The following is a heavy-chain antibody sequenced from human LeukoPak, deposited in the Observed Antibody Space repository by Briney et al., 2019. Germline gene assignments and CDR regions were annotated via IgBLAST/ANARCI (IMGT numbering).Heavy chain of an antibody. D-gene: IGHD2-2*01. Sequence: GGSLRLSCAASGFTFSDYYMSWIRQAPGKGLEWVSYISSSGSTIYYADSVKGRFTISRDNAKNSLYLQMNSLRAEDTAVYYCARVSDCSSTSYSDLDYWGQGTLVTVSS. CDR3: ARVSDCSSTSYSDLDY. J-gene: IGHJ4*02. CDR2: ISSSGSTI. CDR1: GFTFSDYY. V-gene: IGHV3-11*01.